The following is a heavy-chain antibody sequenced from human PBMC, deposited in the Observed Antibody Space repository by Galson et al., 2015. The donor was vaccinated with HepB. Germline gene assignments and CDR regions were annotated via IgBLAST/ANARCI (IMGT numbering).Heavy chain of an antibody. CDR3: AKDRLEEQQLSEYYFDY. V-gene: IGHV3-23*01. J-gene: IGHJ4*02. CDR2: ISGSGGST. Sequence: SLRLSCAASGFTFSSYAMSWVRQAPGKGLEWVSAISGSGGSTYYADSVKGRFTISRDNSKNTLYLQMNSLRAEDTAVYYCAKDRLEEQQLSEYYFDYWGQGTLVTVSS. D-gene: IGHD6-13*01. CDR1: GFTFSSYA.